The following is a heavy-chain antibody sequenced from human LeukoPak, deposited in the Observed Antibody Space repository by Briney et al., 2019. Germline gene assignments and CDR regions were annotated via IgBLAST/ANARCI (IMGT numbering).Heavy chain of an antibody. J-gene: IGHJ5*02. D-gene: IGHD1-1*01. V-gene: IGHV5-10-1*01. CDR3: ARGNWNDAEPYNWFDP. CDR1: GYSFTSYW. CDR2: IDPSDSYT. Sequence: GAPLRISCKGSGYSFTSYWISWVRQMPGKGLEWMGRIDPSDSYTNYSPSFQGHVTISADKSISTAYLQWSSLKASDTAMYYCARGNWNDAEPYNWFDPWGQGTLVTVSS.